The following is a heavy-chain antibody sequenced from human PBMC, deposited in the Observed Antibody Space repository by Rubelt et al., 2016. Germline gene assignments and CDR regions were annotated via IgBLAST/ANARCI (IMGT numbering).Heavy chain of an antibody. CDR1: GGSISSSSYY. CDR3: ARHDYESSAYLES. D-gene: IGHD3-22*01. J-gene: IGHJ4*02. Sequence: QLQLQESGPGLVKPSETLSLTCTVSGGSISSSSYYWGWIRQPPGKGLEWIGSIYYSGCTYYNPSLKSRVTISVDTSHNQFSLRLRSVTAADTAVYYCARHDYESSAYLESWGQGTLVTVSS. V-gene: IGHV4-39*01. CDR2: IYYSGCT.